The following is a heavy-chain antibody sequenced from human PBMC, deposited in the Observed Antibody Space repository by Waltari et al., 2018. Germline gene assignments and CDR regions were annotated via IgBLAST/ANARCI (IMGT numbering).Heavy chain of an antibody. V-gene: IGHV1-69*12. J-gene: IGHJ3*01. CDR2: IIPIFGKP. Sequence: QVHLVQSGAEVRGPGSSVKVSCEASGGSFGTYAITWVRQAPGQGLEWIAGIIPIFGKPNYAQKFQDRVKVAADELTRTAFMELSSLRPDDTAVYYCAKRIVGGPFDVWGQGTMVIVSS. D-gene: IGHD1-26*01. CDR1: GGSFGTYA. CDR3: AKRIVGGPFDV.